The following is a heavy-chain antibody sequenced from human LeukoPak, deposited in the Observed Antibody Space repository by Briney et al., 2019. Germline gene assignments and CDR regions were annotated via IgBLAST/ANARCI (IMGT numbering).Heavy chain of an antibody. D-gene: IGHD6-19*01. V-gene: IGHV4-59*08. CDR2: IYYSGST. CDR3: AITLGSGFGGSFDN. J-gene: IGHJ4*02. CDR1: GGSISSYY. Sequence: SETLSLTCTVSGGSISSYYWSWIRQPPGKGLEWIGYIYYSGSTNYNPSLKSRVTISVDTSKNQFSLKLSYVTAADTAAYYCAITLGSGFGGSFDNWGQGTLVTVSP.